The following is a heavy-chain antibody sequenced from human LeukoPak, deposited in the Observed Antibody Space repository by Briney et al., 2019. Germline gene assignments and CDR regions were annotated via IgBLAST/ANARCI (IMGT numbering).Heavy chain of an antibody. D-gene: IGHD2-2*01. V-gene: IGHV4-30-2*01. CDR1: GGSISSGGYS. CDR3: ARPLGYCSSTSCPQSWFDP. CDR2: IYHSGST. J-gene: IGHJ5*02. Sequence: PSQTLSLTCAVSGGSISSGGYSWSWIRQPPGKGLEWIGYIYHSGSTYYNPSLKSRVTISVDRSKNQFSLKLSSVTAADTAVYYCARPLGYCSSTSCPQSWFDPWGQGTLVTVSS.